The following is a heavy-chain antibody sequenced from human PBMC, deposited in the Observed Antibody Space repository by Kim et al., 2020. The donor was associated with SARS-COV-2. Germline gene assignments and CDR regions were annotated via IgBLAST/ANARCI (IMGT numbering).Heavy chain of an antibody. CDR3: VADSNWIPR. J-gene: IGHJ4*02. CDR1: GFNFYEYS. CDR2: ISANSDTT. V-gene: IGHV3-23*01. D-gene: IGHD1-1*01. Sequence: GGSLRLSCAASGFNFYEYSMIWVRQAPGKGLEWVSVISANSDTTYYAESVKGRFTISRDNTKTALFLEMNSLRAEDTALYYCVADSNWIPRWGQGTLVTVS.